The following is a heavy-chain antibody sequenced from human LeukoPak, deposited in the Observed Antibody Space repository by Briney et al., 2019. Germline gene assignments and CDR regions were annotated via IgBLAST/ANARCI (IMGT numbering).Heavy chain of an antibody. CDR3: ARGSYCSGGTCMFDY. D-gene: IGHD2-15*01. Sequence: PSETLSLTRTVSGGSISTYYWNWIRQPPGKGLEWIGHIYHSGSTNYNPSLKSRVTISADTSKNEFSLKLSSVTAADTAVYFCARGSYCSGGTCMFDYWGQGTLVTVSS. J-gene: IGHJ4*02. CDR2: IYHSGST. V-gene: IGHV4-59*01. CDR1: GGSISTYY.